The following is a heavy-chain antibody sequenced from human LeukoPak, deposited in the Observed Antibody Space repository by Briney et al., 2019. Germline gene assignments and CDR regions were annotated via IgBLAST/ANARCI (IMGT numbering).Heavy chain of an antibody. CDR1: GFTFSSSG. CDR2: ITGSGGST. CDR3: ARGRNTGRQFYFDY. V-gene: IGHV3-23*01. D-gene: IGHD5-18*01. Sequence: GGSLGLSCAASGFTFSSSGMGWVRQAPGKGLECVSPITGSGGSTSYTDSVKGRFTISRDNSKNTLYLQMNSLRAEDTAVYYCARGRNTGRQFYFDYWGQGTLVTVAS. J-gene: IGHJ4*02.